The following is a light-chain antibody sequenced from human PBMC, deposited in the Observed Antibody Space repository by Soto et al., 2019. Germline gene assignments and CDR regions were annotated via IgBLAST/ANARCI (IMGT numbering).Light chain of an antibody. Sequence: QSVLTQPPSASGTPGQRVTLSCSGSSSNIGSNYVYWYQQLPGTAPKLLIYRNNQRPSGVPDRFSGSKSGNTASLTISGLQAEDEADYYCCSYAGSYTHVFGTGTKVTVL. CDR3: CSYAGSYTHV. CDR1: SSNIGSNY. V-gene: IGLV1-47*01. J-gene: IGLJ1*01. CDR2: RNN.